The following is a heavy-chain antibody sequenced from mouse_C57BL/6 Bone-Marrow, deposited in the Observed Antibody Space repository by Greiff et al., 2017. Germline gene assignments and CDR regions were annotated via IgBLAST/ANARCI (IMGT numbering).Heavy chain of an antibody. Sequence: EVMLVESGAELVRPGASVKLSCTASGFNFKDDYMHWVKQRPEQGLEWIGWIDPENGDTEYASKFQGKATITADTSSNTAYLQLSSLTSEDTAVYYCTQAYYSNYPYWGQGTSVTVSS. CDR1: GFNFKDDY. J-gene: IGHJ4*01. CDR2: IDPENGDT. V-gene: IGHV14-4*01. CDR3: TQAYYSNYPY. D-gene: IGHD2-5*01.